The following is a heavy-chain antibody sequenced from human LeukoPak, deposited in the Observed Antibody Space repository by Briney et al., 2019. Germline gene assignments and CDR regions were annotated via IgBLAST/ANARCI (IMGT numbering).Heavy chain of an antibody. CDR2: IKQDGNEK. CDR1: GFTFSSSY. J-gene: IGHJ4*02. V-gene: IGHV3-7*01. CDR3: ARDPRGSEYSHFDS. Sequence: GGSLRLSCVASGFTFSSSYMSWVRQAPGKGLEWVANIKQDGNEKHYVDSVKGRFTISRDNAKSSLYLQMNSLRADDTAVYYCARDPRGSEYSHFDSWGQGTLVTVSS. D-gene: IGHD3-10*01.